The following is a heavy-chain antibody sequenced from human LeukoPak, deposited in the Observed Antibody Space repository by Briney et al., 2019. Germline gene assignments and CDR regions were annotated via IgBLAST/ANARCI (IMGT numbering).Heavy chain of an antibody. J-gene: IGHJ3*02. V-gene: IGHV4-30-2*03. CDR2: TYYSGST. D-gene: IGHD2-15*01. CDR1: GGSISSGGYS. Sequence: SQTLSLTCAVSGGSISSGGYSWSWIRQPPGKGLEWIGSTYYSGSTYYNPSLKSRVTISVDTSKNQFSLKLSSVTAADTAVYYCARDIGFDAFDIWGQGTMVTVSS. CDR3: ARDIGFDAFDI.